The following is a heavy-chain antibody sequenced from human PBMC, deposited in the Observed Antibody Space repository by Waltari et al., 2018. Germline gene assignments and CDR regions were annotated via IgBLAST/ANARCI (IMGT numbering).Heavy chain of an antibody. D-gene: IGHD1-26*01. Sequence: QVQLQQWGAGLLKPSETLSLTCAVYGGSFSGYYWSWIRQPPGKGLEWIGEINHSGSTSYHPSRKSRGTRSVDTSKNQFSLKLRPVTAADTAVYYCARAWISLILGATSAFDIWGQGTMVTVS. CDR3: ARAWISLILGATSAFDI. V-gene: IGHV4-34*01. J-gene: IGHJ3*02. CDR1: GGSFSGYY. CDR2: INHSGST.